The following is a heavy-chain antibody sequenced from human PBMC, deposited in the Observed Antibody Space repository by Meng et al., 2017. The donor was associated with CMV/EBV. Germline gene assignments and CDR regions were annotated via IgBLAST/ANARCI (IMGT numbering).Heavy chain of an antibody. Sequence: ASVKVSCKASGYTFTSYYMHWVRQAPGQGLEWMGIINPSGGSTSYAQKFQGRVTMTRDTSTSTAYMELSSLRSEDTAVYYCARDAPEDIVVVPAAIRAGYYYYYGMDVWGQGTTVTVSS. J-gene: IGHJ6*02. V-gene: IGHV1-46*01. CDR2: INPSGGST. CDR1: GYTFTSYY. D-gene: IGHD2-2*02. CDR3: ARDAPEDIVVVPAAIRAGYYYYYGMDV.